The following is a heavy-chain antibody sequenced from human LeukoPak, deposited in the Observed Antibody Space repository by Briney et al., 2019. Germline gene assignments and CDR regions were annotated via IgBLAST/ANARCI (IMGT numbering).Heavy chain of an antibody. V-gene: IGHV3-21*01. Sequence: PGGSLRLSCAASGFTFSSYSMNCVRQAPGKGLEWVSSISSSSSYIYYADSVKGRFTISRDNAKNSLYLQMNSLRAEDTAVYYCARFRITMVRGVKDVWGKGTTVTVSS. J-gene: IGHJ6*04. CDR2: ISSSSSYI. CDR3: ARFRITMVRGVKDV. CDR1: GFTFSSYS. D-gene: IGHD3-10*01.